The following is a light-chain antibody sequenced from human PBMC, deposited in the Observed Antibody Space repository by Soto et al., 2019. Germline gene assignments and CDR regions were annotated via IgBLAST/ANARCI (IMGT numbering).Light chain of an antibody. J-gene: IGKJ1*01. CDR1: QSISSW. CDR3: QQYNSAPWT. V-gene: IGKV1-5*03. CDR2: KAS. Sequence: DIQMTQSPSTLSASVGDRVTITCRASQSISSWLAWYQQKPGKAPKLLIYKASSLESGVPSRFSCSGSGTEFTLTISSLQPDDFATYYCQQYNSAPWTSGQGTKVEIK.